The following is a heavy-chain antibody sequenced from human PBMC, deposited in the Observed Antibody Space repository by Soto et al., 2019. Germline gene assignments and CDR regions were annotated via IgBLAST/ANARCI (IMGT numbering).Heavy chain of an antibody. CDR2: INHSGST. J-gene: IGHJ5*02. CDR1: GGSFSGYY. D-gene: IGHD1-26*01. Sequence: SETLSLTCAVYGGSFSGYYWSWIRQPPGKGLEWIGEINHSGSTNYNPSLKSRVTISVDTSKNQFSLKLSSATAADTAVYYCARVRRATGWFDPWGQGTLVTVSS. V-gene: IGHV4-34*01. CDR3: ARVRRATGWFDP.